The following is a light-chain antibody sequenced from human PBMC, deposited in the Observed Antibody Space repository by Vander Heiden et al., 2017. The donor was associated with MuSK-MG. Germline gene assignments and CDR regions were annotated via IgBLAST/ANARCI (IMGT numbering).Light chain of an antibody. CDR1: QSVSSSY. V-gene: IGKV3-20*01. J-gene: IGKJ1*01. CDR2: GAS. Sequence: EIVLTQSPGTLSLSPGERATLSCRASQSVSSSYLAWYQQKPGQAPRLLIYGASSSATRIPDRFSGRGPGTHFTLTIIRLELEAFAVYICQLYCSSPKTFGQGTKVEIK. CDR3: QLYCSSPKT.